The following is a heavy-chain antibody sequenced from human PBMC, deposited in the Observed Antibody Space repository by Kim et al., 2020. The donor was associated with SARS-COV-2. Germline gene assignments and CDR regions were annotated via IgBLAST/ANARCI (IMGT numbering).Heavy chain of an antibody. CDR2: RH. Sequence: RHTAHPAPKSRVTISVDTSKNQCSLKLSSVTAADTAVYYCARGYYGSDNWGQGTLVTVSS. J-gene: IGHJ1*01. V-gene: IGHV4-34*01. CDR3: ARGYYGSDN. D-gene: IGHD3-10*01.